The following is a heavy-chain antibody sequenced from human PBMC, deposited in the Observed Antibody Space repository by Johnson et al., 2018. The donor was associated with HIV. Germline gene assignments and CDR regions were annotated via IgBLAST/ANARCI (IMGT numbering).Heavy chain of an antibody. V-gene: IGHV3-66*01. J-gene: IGHJ3*02. CDR3: ARVYSSSSAHAFDI. Sequence: VQLVESGGGLVQPGGSLRLSCAASGFTVSSNYMNWVRQAPGKGLEWVSVIYSGGSTYYADSVQGRCTISRDNSKNTLYLQMNSLRAEDTAVYYCARVYSSSSAHAFDIWGQGTMVTVSS. CDR1: GFTVSSNY. CDR2: IYSGGST. D-gene: IGHD6-6*01.